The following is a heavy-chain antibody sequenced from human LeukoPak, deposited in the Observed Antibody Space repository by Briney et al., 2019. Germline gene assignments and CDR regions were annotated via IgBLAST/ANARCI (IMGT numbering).Heavy chain of an antibody. CDR1: RGSISSGDYY. D-gene: IGHD1-26*01. V-gene: IGHV4-30-4*08. CDR2: IYYSGST. CDR3: ATSSGSGDYFDY. Sequence: SQTLSLTCTVSRGSISSGDYYWSWIRQPPGKGLEWIGYIYYSGSTYYNPSLKSRVTISVDTSKNQFSLKLSSVTAADTAVYYCATSSGSGDYFDYWGQGTLVTVYS. J-gene: IGHJ4*02.